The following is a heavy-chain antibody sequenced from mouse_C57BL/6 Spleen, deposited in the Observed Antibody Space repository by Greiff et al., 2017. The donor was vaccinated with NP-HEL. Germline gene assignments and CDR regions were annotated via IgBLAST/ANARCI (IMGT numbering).Heavy chain of an antibody. CDR1: GFTFSSYA. D-gene: IGHD2-4*01. V-gene: IGHV5-4*03. Sequence: DVMLVESGGGLVKPGGSLKLSCAASGFTFSSYAMSWVRQTPEKRLEWVATISDGGSYTYYPDNVKGRFTISRDNAKNNLYLQMSHLKSEDTAMYYCARNYYDYDGFAYWGQGTLVTVSA. CDR3: ARNYYDYDGFAY. CDR2: ISDGGSYT. J-gene: IGHJ3*01.